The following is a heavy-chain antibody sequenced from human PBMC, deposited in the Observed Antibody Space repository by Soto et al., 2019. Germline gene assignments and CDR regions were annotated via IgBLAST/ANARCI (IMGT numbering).Heavy chain of an antibody. D-gene: IGHD6-19*01. J-gene: IGHJ4*02. CDR3: AKDMYGIAVAGKGYYFDY. V-gene: IGHV3-23*01. Sequence: EVQLLESGGGLVQPGGSLRLSCAASGFTFSSYAMSWVRQAPGKGLEWVSAISGSGGSTYYADSVKGRFTISRDNSKNTLYMQMNSLRAEDTAVYYCAKDMYGIAVAGKGYYFDYWGQGTLVTVSS. CDR2: ISGSGGST. CDR1: GFTFSSYA.